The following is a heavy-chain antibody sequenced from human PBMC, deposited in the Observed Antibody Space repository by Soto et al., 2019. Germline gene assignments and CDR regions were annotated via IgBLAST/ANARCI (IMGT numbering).Heavy chain of an antibody. Sequence: GESLKISCKGSGYSFTSYWISWVRQMPGKGLEWMGRIDPSDSYTNYSPSFQGHVTISADKSISTAYLQWSSLKASDTAMYYCARTIYGSGTLYYGMDVWGQGTTVTVSS. D-gene: IGHD3-10*01. CDR1: GYSFTSYW. J-gene: IGHJ6*02. V-gene: IGHV5-10-1*01. CDR3: ARTIYGSGTLYYGMDV. CDR2: IDPSDSYT.